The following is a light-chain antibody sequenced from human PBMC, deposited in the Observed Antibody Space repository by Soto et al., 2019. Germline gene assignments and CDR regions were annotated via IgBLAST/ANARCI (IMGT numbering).Light chain of an antibody. Sequence: IHLTQSPSSLSASVGERVTLTCRASHRISTILAWYQQKPGKATKVMIYESSLVQSGVPSSFSGSGSGTDFTLTISSLQPEDFASYYCQHVKSFPITLGQGTRLEIK. V-gene: IGKV1-13*02. CDR3: QHVKSFPIT. CDR1: HRISTI. J-gene: IGKJ5*01. CDR2: ESS.